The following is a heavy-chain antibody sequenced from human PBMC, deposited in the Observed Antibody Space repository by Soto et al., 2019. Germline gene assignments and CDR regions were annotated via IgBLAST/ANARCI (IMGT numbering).Heavy chain of an antibody. CDR3: ARGHYDSSGYYYVGWYFDL. D-gene: IGHD3-22*01. V-gene: IGHV1-69*01. Sequence: QVQLVQSGAEVKKPGSSVKVSCKASGGTFSSYAISWVRQAPGQGLEWMGGIIPIFGTANYAQKFQGRVTITGDESTSTAYMELSSLRSEDTAVYYCARGHYDSSGYYYVGWYFDLWGRGTLVTVSS. J-gene: IGHJ2*01. CDR2: IIPIFGTA. CDR1: GGTFSSYA.